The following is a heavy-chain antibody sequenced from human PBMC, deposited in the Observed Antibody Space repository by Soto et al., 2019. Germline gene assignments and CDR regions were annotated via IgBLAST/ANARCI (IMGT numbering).Heavy chain of an antibody. J-gene: IGHJ4*02. CDR1: GITFNNAW. CDR2: IKSKTDGGTT. V-gene: IGHV3-15*01. D-gene: IGHD4-17*01. CDR3: ASRPPPYGDYYFDY. Sequence: EVQLVESGGGLVKPGGSLRLSCVVSGITFNNAWMSWVRQVPGKGQEWVGRIKSKTDGGTTDYAAPVKGRFTISRDDSENTLFLQMNSLKTEDSALYFCASRPPPYGDYYFDYWGQGTLVTVSS.